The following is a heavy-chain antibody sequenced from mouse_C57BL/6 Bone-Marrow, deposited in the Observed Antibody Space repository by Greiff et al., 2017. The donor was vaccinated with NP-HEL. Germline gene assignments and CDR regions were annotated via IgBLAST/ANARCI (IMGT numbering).Heavy chain of an antibody. CDR1: GYSITSGYY. D-gene: IGHD2-4*01. V-gene: IGHV3-6*01. CDR2: ISYDGSN. CDR3: ARDYDYGYAMDY. Sequence: EVKVEESGPGLVKPSQSLSLTCSVTGYSITSGYYWNWIRQFPGNKLEWMGYISYDGSNNYNPSLKNRISITRDTSKNQFFLKLNSVTTEDTATYYCARDYDYGYAMDYWGQGTSVTVSS. J-gene: IGHJ4*01.